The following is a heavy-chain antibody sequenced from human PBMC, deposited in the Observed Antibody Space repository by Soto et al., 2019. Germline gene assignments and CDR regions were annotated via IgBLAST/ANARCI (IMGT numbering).Heavy chain of an antibody. J-gene: IGHJ4*02. CDR2: INHSGST. CDR3: ARAPRSEDIVVVPAASTFDY. D-gene: IGHD2-2*01. CDR1: GGSFSGYY. V-gene: IGHV4-34*01. Sequence: SETLSLTCAVYGGSFSGYYWSWIRQPPGKGLEWIGEINHSGSTNYNPSLKSRVTISVDTSKNQFSLKLSSVTAADTAVYYCARAPRSEDIVVVPAASTFDYWGQGTLVTVPS.